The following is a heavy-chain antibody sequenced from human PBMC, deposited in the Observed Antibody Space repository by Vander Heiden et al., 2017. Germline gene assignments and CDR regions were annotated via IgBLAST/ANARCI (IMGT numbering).Heavy chain of an antibody. CDR3: AREEPTPGYSSSWYRRGWYYYYGMDV. D-gene: IGHD6-13*01. CDR2: ISYDGSNK. Sequence: GFTFSSYAMHWVRQAPGKGLEWVAVISYDGSNKYYADSVKGRFTISRDNSKNTLYLQMNSLRAEDTAVYYCAREEPTPGYSSSWYRRGWYYYYGMDVWGQGTTVTVSS. V-gene: IGHV3-30-3*01. J-gene: IGHJ6*02. CDR1: GFTFSSYA.